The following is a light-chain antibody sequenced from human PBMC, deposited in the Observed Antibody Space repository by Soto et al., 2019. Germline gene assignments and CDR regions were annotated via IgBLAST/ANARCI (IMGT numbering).Light chain of an antibody. J-gene: IGLJ3*02. CDR1: SSNIGINY. V-gene: IGLV1-47*02. CDR2: SNN. Sequence: QSVLTQPPSASGTPGQRVTISCSGSSSNIGINYVFWFQQLPGTAPKLLIYSNNQRPSGVPDRFSGSQSGTSASLAISGLRSEDEADYFCASWDDSLRGPVFSGGTKLTVL. CDR3: ASWDDSLRGPV.